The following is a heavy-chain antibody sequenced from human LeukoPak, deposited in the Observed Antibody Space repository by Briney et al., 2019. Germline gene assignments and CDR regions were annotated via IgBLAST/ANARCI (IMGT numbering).Heavy chain of an antibody. V-gene: IGHV4-39*01. J-gene: IGHJ4*02. Sequence: SETLSLTCTVSGASISKSDYYWGWLRQPPGKGLEWIATIYYSGSTYDHPARKSRFIISVDTSKSQFSLQLSSVTATDTAVYYCARISLIRGIIPPFDYWGQGTLVTVSS. D-gene: IGHD3-10*01. CDR1: GASISKSDYY. CDR3: ARISLIRGIIPPFDY. CDR2: IYYSGST.